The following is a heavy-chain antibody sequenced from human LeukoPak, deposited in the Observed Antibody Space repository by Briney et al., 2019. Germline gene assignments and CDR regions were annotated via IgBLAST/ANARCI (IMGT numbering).Heavy chain of an antibody. Sequence: GGSLRLSCAASGFTFSRFAMHWVRQAPGKGLDWLSVISDDGITKYYADSGKGRFTISRDNSKNTMYLQMNSLRAEDTAVYYCARDRPEDLGSGTYKGVNWFDPWGQGTLVTVSS. V-gene: IGHV3-30-3*01. CDR1: GFTFSRFA. J-gene: IGHJ5*02. CDR2: ISDDGITK. CDR3: ARDRPEDLGSGTYKGVNWFDP. D-gene: IGHD3-10*01.